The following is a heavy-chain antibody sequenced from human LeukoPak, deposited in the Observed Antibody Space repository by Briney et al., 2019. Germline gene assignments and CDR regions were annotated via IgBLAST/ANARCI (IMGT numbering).Heavy chain of an antibody. CDR2: INPNSGGT. J-gene: IGHJ4*02. CDR3: AREYSSGWYSNDY. Sequence: ASVKVSCKASGYTFTGYHMHWVRQAPGQGLEWMGWINPNSGGTNYAQKFQGRVTMTRDTSISTAYMELSRLRSDDTAVYYCAREYSSGWYSNDYWGQGTLATVSS. D-gene: IGHD6-19*01. V-gene: IGHV1-2*02. CDR1: GYTFTGYH.